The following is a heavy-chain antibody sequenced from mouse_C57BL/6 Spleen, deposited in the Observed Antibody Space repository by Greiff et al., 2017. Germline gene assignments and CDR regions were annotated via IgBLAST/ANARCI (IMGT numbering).Heavy chain of an antibody. CDR1: GYTFTSYG. CDR3: AREGLRQHCWCFDV. J-gene: IGHJ1*03. Sequence: QVQLQEPGTELVKPGASVKLSCKASGYTFTSYGMHWVKQSPGQGLEWIGDINPSNGGTNYNEKFKSKATLTVDKSSSTAYMMLSSLTSENSAVYYCAREGLRQHCWCFDVWGTRTTVTLSS. CDR2: INPSNGGT. V-gene: IGHV1-53*01. D-gene: IGHD1-2*01.